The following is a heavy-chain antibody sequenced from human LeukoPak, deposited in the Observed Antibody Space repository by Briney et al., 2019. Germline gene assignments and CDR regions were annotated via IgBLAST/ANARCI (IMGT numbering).Heavy chain of an antibody. J-gene: IGHJ6*03. CDR2: IWYDGSNK. CDR1: GFAFSSCG. Sequence: GGSLRLSCAASGFAFSSCGMHWVRQAPGKGLEWVAVIWYDGSNKYYADSVKGRFTISRDNSKNTLYLQMNSLRAEDTAVYYCARDKGKWSEYYYYMDVWGKGTTVTVSS. CDR3: ARDKGKWSEYYYYMDV. D-gene: IGHD1-26*01. V-gene: IGHV3-33*01.